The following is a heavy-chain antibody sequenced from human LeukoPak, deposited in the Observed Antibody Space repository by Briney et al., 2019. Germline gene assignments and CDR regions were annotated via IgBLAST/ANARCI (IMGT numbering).Heavy chain of an antibody. CDR2: ISYDGSNE. V-gene: IGHV3-30-3*01. J-gene: IGHJ4*02. CDR1: GFTFRSYA. Sequence: GGFLRLSCAASGFTFRSYAMHWVRQAPGKGLEWVTFISYDGSNEYYADSVKGRFTVSRDNSKNTLYLQMNSLRAEDTAVYYCVREGDDYDSSGLIDWGQGSPVTVSS. D-gene: IGHD3-22*01. CDR3: VREGDDYDSSGLID.